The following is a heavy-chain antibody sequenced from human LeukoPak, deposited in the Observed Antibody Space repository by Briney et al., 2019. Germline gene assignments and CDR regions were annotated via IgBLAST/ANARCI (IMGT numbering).Heavy chain of an antibody. D-gene: IGHD1-1*01. V-gene: IGHV1-2*02. J-gene: IGHJ4*02. Sequence: ASVKVSCKASGYTFTGYYIHWVRQAPGQGLEWMGWINPNSGGTNYAQKFQGRVTMTRDTSISTAYMELSRLRSDDTAVYYCARELPSPNDHHYLDYWGQGTLVTVSS. CDR3: ARELPSPNDHHYLDY. CDR1: GYTFTGYY. CDR2: INPNSGGT.